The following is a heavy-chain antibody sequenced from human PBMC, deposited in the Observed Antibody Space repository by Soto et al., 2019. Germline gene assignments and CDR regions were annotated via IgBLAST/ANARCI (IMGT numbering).Heavy chain of an antibody. CDR1: GYTFTSYG. CDR2: INAANGDT. Sequence: GASVKVSCKASGYTFTSYGIHWVRQAPGQRLEWMGWINAANGDTKYSPKFQGRVTITRDTSASTAYMELSSLRSEDTAVYYCVRRHVSATGIDWFDPWGQGPLVTVYS. V-gene: IGHV1-3*01. J-gene: IGHJ5*02. D-gene: IGHD6-13*01. CDR3: VRRHVSATGIDWFDP.